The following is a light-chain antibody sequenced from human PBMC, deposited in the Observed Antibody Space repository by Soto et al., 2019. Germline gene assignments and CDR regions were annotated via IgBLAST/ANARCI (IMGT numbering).Light chain of an antibody. Sequence: QSALTQPASVSGSPGQSITISCTGTSSDVGAYTFVSGYQQHPDKVPKLMIFDVSRRPSGVSDRFSGSKSGNTASLTISGLQPEYEADDYCSSYASSSTHVFGSGTNLTVL. V-gene: IGLV2-14*03. J-gene: IGLJ1*01. CDR2: DVS. CDR3: SSYASSSTHV. CDR1: SSDVGAYTF.